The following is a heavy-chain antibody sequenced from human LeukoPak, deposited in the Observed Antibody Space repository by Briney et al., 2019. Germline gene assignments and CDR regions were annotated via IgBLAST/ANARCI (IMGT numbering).Heavy chain of an antibody. CDR3: AASIVVVTADDAFDI. CDR1: GGSISSYY. D-gene: IGHD2-21*02. J-gene: IGHJ3*02. V-gene: IGHV4-59*06. CDR2: IYYSGST. Sequence: SETLSLTCTVSGGSISSYYWSWIRQHPGEGLEWIGYIYYSGSTYYNPSLKSRVTISVDTSKNQFSLKLSSVTAADTAVYYCAASIVVVTADDAFDIWGQGTMVTVSS.